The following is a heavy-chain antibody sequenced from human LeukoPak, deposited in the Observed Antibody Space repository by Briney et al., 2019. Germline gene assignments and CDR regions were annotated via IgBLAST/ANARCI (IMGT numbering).Heavy chain of an antibody. V-gene: IGHV1-46*01. CDR3: ARALTVTTSGRVGGFDY. CDR2: INPSGGST. CDR1: GYTFTSYY. D-gene: IGHD4-17*01. J-gene: IGHJ4*02. Sequence: ASVKVSCKASGYTFTSYYMHWVRQAPGQGLEWMGIINPSGGSTSYAQKFQGRVTMTRDTSTSTVYMEQSSLRSEDTAVYYCARALTVTTSGRVGGFDYWGQGTLVTVSS.